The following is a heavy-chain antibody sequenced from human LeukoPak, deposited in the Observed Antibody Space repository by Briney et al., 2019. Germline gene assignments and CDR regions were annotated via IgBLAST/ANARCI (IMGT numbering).Heavy chain of an antibody. D-gene: IGHD3-10*01. CDR3: AKVYVAGSYYNPPFDY. V-gene: IGHV3-30*02. Sequence: GGSLRLSCAASGFTFSSYGMHWLRQAPGKGLEWVAFIRYDGSNKYYADSVKGRFTISRDNSKNTLYLQMNSLRAEDTAVYYCAKVYVAGSYYNPPFDYWGQGTLVTVSS. J-gene: IGHJ4*02. CDR2: IRYDGSNK. CDR1: GFTFSSYG.